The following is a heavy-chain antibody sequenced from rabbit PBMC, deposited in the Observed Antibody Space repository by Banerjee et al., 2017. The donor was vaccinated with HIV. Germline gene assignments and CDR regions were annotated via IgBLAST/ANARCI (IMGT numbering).Heavy chain of an antibody. D-gene: IGHD7-1*01. V-gene: IGHV1S45*01. CDR3: ARAGYAGYGLDL. J-gene: IGHJ6*01. CDR2: IYGGSSGST. CDR1: GFSFSSRYY. Sequence: QEQLVESGGGLVQPEGSLTLTCTASGFSFSSRYYMCWVRQAPGKGLEWIACIYGGSSGSTYYASWAKGRFTISKTSSTTVTLQMTSLTAADTATYFCARAGYAGYGLDLWGPGTLVTVS.